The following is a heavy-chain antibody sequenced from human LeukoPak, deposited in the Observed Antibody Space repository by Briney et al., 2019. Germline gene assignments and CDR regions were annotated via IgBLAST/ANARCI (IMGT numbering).Heavy chain of an antibody. V-gene: IGHV1-69*04. J-gene: IGHJ4*02. Sequence: KVSCKASGGTFSSYAISWVRQAPGQGLEWMGRIIPIFGIANYAQKFQGRVTITADKSTSTAYMELSSLRSEDTAVYYCARDYYDSSGYYWIDYWGQGTLVTVSS. CDR2: IIPIFGIA. CDR3: ARDYYDSSGYYWIDY. CDR1: GGTFSSYA. D-gene: IGHD3-22*01.